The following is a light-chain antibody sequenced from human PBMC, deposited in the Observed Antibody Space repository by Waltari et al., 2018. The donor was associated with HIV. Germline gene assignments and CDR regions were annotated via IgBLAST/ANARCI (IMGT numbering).Light chain of an antibody. V-gene: IGLV1-51*02. Sequence: QSILTRPPSVSAAPGHNVTISCSGTTSNLGKNYVSWYQHLPGKPPKLLIFENVKRPSEIPDRFSGLKSGTSATLGIIGLQPGDEAYYFCGTWDSSLSAYVFTTGTKVTV. CDR3: GTWDSSLSAYV. J-gene: IGLJ1*01. CDR2: ENV. CDR1: TSNLGKNY.